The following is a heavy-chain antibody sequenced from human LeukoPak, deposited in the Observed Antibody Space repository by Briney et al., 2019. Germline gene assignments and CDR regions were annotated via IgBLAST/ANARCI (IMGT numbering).Heavy chain of an antibody. D-gene: IGHD5-12*01. Sequence: GGSLRLSCAASGFSFSSYSMNWVRQAPGKGLKWVSYISHTGSTMSYADSVKGRFTISKDNSENTLYLQMNSLRPEDTAVYYCAKAPDSGYAPRRYFDYWGQGTLVTVSS. J-gene: IGHJ4*02. CDR3: AKAPDSGYAPRRYFDY. V-gene: IGHV3-48*01. CDR1: GFSFSSYS. CDR2: ISHTGSTM.